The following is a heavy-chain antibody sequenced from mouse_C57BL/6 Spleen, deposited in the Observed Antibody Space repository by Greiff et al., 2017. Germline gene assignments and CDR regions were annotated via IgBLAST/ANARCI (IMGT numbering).Heavy chain of an antibody. Sequence: QVQLKQPGAELVRPGSSVKLSCKASGYTFTSYWMDWVKQRPGQGLEWIGNIFPSDSETHYNQKFKDKATLTVDKSSSTAYMQLSSLTSEDSAVYYCARTNWVSYYFDYWGQGTTLTVSS. CDR1: GYTFTSYW. V-gene: IGHV1-61*01. CDR2: IFPSDSET. J-gene: IGHJ2*01. D-gene: IGHD4-1*01. CDR3: ARTNWVSYYFDY.